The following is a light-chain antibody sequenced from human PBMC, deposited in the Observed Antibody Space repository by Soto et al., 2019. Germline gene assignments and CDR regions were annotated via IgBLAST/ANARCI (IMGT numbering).Light chain of an antibody. Sequence: DIVMTQSPDSLAVSLGERATINCKSSQSVLYSSNNKNYLAWYQQKPGQPPKLLIYWASTRESGVPDRFSGSVSGTDFTLISSSLQAENVGVYYCQQYCSTTRGYTFGQGTKLEIK. V-gene: IGKV4-1*01. J-gene: IGKJ2*01. CDR2: WAS. CDR1: QSVLYSSNNKNY. CDR3: QQYCSTTRGYT.